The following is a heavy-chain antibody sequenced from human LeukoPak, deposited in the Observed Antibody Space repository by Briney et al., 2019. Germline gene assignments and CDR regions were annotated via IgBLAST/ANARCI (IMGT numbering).Heavy chain of an antibody. CDR3: ARDRPTMVRGHSGAFDI. Sequence: KSSETLSLTCTVSGGSISSSSYYWGWIRQPPGKGLEWIGSIYYSGSTYYNPSLKSRVTISVDTSKNQFSLKLSSVTAADTAVYYCARDRPTMVRGHSGAFDIWGQGTMVTVSS. CDR1: GGSISSSSYY. D-gene: IGHD3-10*01. V-gene: IGHV4-39*07. J-gene: IGHJ3*02. CDR2: IYYSGST.